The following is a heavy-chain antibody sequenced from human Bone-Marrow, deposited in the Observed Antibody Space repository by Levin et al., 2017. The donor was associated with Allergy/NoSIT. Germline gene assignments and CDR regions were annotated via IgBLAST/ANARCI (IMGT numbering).Heavy chain of an antibody. Sequence: GGSLRLSCAASGFTFSNYGMHWVRQAPGKGLDWVTVISHNGYNKYYADSVKGRFTISRDNSKNTVYLQMNSLRGEDTAVYYCAKDEGNSSVWFFSALLSHDGLDIWGQGTVVTVSS. CDR2: ISHNGYNK. J-gene: IGHJ3*02. CDR1: GFTFSNYG. CDR3: AKDEGNSSVWFFSALLSHDGLDI. V-gene: IGHV3-30*18. D-gene: IGHD6-19*01.